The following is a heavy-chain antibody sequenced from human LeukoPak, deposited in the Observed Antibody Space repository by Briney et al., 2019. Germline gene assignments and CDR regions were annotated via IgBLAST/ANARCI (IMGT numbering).Heavy chain of an antibody. D-gene: IGHD3-3*01. CDR3: ARDRVASNDAFDI. Sequence: PGGSLRLSCAASGFTFSSYAMSWVRQAPGKGLEWVSVIYSGGSTYYADSVKGRFTISRDNSKNTLYLQMNSLRAEDTAVYYCARDRVASNDAFDIWGQGTMVTVSS. J-gene: IGHJ3*02. V-gene: IGHV3-53*01. CDR1: GFTFSSYA. CDR2: IYSGGST.